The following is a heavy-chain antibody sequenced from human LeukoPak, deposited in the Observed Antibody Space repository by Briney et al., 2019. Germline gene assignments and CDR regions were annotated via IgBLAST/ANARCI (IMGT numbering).Heavy chain of an antibody. Sequence: GSLRLSCAASGFTFSSYSMNWVRQAPGKGLEWVSSISSSSSYIYYADSVKGRFTISRDNAKNSLYLQMNSLRAEDTAVYYCARADFWSGQAHMDVWGKGTTVTVS. J-gene: IGHJ6*03. CDR2: ISSSSSYI. V-gene: IGHV3-21*01. CDR3: ARADFWSGQAHMDV. CDR1: GFTFSSYS. D-gene: IGHD3-3*01.